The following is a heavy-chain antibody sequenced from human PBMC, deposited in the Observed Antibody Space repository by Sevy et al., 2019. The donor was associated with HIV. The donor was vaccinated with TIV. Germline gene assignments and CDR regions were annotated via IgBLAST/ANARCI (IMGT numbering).Heavy chain of an antibody. J-gene: IGHJ6*02. Sequence: GGSLRLSCAASGFTFSSYSMNWVRQAPGKGLEWVSSISSSSSYIYYADSVKGRFTISRDNAKNSLYLQMNSLRAEDTAVYYCARDCSGGSCYSRSIYYYYGMDVWGQGTTVTVSS. V-gene: IGHV3-21*01. D-gene: IGHD2-15*01. CDR1: GFTFSSYS. CDR2: ISSSSSYI. CDR3: ARDCSGGSCYSRSIYYYYGMDV.